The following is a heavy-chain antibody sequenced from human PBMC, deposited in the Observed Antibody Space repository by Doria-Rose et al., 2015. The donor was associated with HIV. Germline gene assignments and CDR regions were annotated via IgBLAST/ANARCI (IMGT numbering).Heavy chain of an antibody. J-gene: IGHJ4*02. CDR1: GVSLSSPGIG. Sequence: QVTLKESGPVLVKPTETLTPTCTVSGVSLSSPGIGVSWIRQPPGKALEWLANIFSDDERSYQTSLKSRLTISRGTSKSQVVLTMTDMDPVDTATYYCARIKSSRWYHKYYFDFWGQGTLVIVSA. CDR3: ARIKSSRWYHKYYFDF. D-gene: IGHD6-13*01. CDR2: IFSDDER. V-gene: IGHV2-26*01.